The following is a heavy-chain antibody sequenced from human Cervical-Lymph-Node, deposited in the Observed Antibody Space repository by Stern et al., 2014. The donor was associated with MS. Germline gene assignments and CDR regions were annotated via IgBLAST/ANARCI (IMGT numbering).Heavy chain of an antibody. CDR2: TYHSGVP. CDR1: GGSIRSAAYH. D-gene: IGHD1-14*01. Sequence: VQLEESGPGLVKPSQTLSVTCTVSGGSIRSAAYHWTWIRQHPVKGLEWIGNTYHSGVPSYNPSLQSRIIITIDTSKNQFSLNLNAVTAADTAVYYCARALGPMNRYYYYKMDVWGQGTTVTVS. V-gene: IGHV4-31*03. J-gene: IGHJ6*02. CDR3: ARALGPMNRYYYYKMDV.